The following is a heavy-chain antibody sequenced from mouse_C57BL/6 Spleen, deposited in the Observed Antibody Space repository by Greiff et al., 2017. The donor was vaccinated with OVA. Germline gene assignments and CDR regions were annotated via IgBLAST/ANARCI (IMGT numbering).Heavy chain of an antibody. CDR2: INPSHGGP. J-gene: IGHJ3*01. V-gene: IGHV1-53*01. Sequence: QVQLQQPGTDLVKPGASVKLSCKASGYTFTSYWMHWVKQRPGQGLEWIGNINPSHGGPNYHEKFKSKATLTVDKSSSTAYMQLSSLTTEDSAVYYCARGDYGYDGFAYWGQGTLVTVSA. CDR3: ARGDYGYDGFAY. D-gene: IGHD2-2*01. CDR1: GYTFTSYW.